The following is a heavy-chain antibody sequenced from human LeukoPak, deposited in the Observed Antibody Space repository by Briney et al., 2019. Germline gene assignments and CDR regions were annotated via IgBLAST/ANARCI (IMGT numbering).Heavy chain of an antibody. Sequence: ASVKVSCKVSGYTLTELSMHWVRQAPGKGLEWMGGFDPEDGETIYAQKFQGRVTMTEDTSTDTAYMELSSLRSEDTAVYYCARGGSGSYPLDYWGRGTLVTVSS. J-gene: IGHJ4*02. D-gene: IGHD3-10*01. CDR3: ARGGSGSYPLDY. CDR2: FDPEDGET. CDR1: GYTLTELS. V-gene: IGHV1-24*01.